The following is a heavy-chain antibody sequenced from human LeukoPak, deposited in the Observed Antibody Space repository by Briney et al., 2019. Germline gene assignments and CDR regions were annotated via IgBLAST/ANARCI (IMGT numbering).Heavy chain of an antibody. CDR2: AYYSGST. Sequence: NPSETLSLTCTVSGGSISSSSYYWGWIRQPPGKGLEWIGSAYYSGSTYHNPSLKSRVTISVDTSKNQFSLKLSSVTAADTAVYYCARKTDSSGWYPYFDPWGRGTLVTVSS. J-gene: IGHJ2*01. CDR1: GGSISSSSYY. D-gene: IGHD6-19*01. CDR3: ARKTDSSGWYPYFDP. V-gene: IGHV4-39*01.